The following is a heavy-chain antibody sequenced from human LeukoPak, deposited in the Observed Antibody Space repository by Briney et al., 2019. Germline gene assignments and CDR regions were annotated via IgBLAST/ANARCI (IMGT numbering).Heavy chain of an antibody. CDR1: GFTFSSSW. D-gene: IGHD4-17*01. J-gene: IGHJ4*02. CDR2: ITSDGSST. CDR3: VRDRGMTTETTCAY. V-gene: IGHV3-74*01. Sequence: PGGSLRLSCAASGFTFSSSWMHWVRQAPGKGLVWVSRITSDGSSTNYADSVEGRFTISRDNAKNTLYLQMNSLRAEDTALYYCVRDRGMTTETTCAYWGQGTQVTVSS.